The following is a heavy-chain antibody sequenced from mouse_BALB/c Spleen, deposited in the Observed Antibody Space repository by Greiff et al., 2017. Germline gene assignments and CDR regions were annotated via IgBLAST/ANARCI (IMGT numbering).Heavy chain of an antibody. CDR2: IWAGGST. V-gene: IGHV2-9*02. J-gene: IGHJ2*01. Sequence: VQLQESGPGLVAPSQSLSITCTVSGFSLTSYGVHWVRQPPGKGLEWLGVIWAGGSTNYNSALMSRLSISKDNSKSQVFLKMNSLQTDDTAMYYCARDPYGREGDYFDYWGQGTTLTVSS. CDR3: ARDPYGREGDYFDY. D-gene: IGHD1-1*01. CDR1: GFSLTSYG.